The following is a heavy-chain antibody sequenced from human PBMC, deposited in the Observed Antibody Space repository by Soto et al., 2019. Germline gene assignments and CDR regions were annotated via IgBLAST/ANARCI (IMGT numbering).Heavy chain of an antibody. V-gene: IGHV3-23*01. CDR2: ISGSGGST. CDR3: AKAFGRLIYGDYFFDY. D-gene: IGHD4-17*01. Sequence: GGSLRLSCAASGFTFSSYAMSWVRQAPGKGLEWVSAISGSGGSTYYADSVKGRFTISRDNSKNTLYLQMNSLRAEDTAVYYCAKAFGRLIYGDYFFDYWGQGTLVTVSS. J-gene: IGHJ4*02. CDR1: GFTFSSYA.